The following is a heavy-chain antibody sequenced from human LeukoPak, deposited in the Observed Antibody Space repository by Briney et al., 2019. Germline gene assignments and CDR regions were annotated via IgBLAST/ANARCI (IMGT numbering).Heavy chain of an antibody. J-gene: IGHJ4*02. D-gene: IGHD4-23*01. Sequence: PGGSLRLSCAASGFTFSDYAIHWVRQAPGKGLDWVAVTSYDGSNKYYADSVKGRFTISRDNSKNTLYLQMNSLRAEDTAVYYCARVRAGREAVGGNFAYWGLGTLVTVSS. CDR1: GFTFSDYA. CDR3: ARVRAGREAVGGNFAY. CDR2: TSYDGSNK. V-gene: IGHV3-30-3*01.